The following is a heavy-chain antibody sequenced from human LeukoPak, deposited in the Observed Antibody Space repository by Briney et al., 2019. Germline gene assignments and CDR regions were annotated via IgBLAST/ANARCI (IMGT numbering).Heavy chain of an antibody. J-gene: IGHJ4*02. CDR2: ISYDGSNK. Sequence: PGGSLRLSCAASGFTFSSYAMHWVRQAPGKGLEWVAVISYDGSNKYYADSVKGRFTISRDNSKNTLYLQMNSLRAEDTAVYDCARERDIDYWGQGTLVTVSS. CDR1: GFTFSSYA. V-gene: IGHV3-30-3*01. CDR3: ARERDIDY.